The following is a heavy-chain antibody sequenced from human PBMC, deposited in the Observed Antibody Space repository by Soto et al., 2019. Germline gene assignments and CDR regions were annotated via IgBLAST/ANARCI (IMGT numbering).Heavy chain of an antibody. CDR2: IIPIFGTA. CDR3: ARYEQHATFFDP. V-gene: IGHV1-69*06. Sequence: QVQLVQSGAEVKKPGSSVKVSCKASGGTFSSYAISWVRQAPGQGLEWMGGIIPIFGTANYAQKFQGRVTITADKSTSTAYKELSSMRSEDTAVYYCARYEQHATFFDPWGQGTLVTVSS. J-gene: IGHJ5*02. CDR1: GGTFSSYA. D-gene: IGHD6-13*01.